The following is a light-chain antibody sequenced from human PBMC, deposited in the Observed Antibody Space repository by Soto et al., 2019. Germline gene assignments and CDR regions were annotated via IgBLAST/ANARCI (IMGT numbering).Light chain of an antibody. J-gene: IGLJ1*01. V-gene: IGLV2-18*02. CDR2: EVN. CDR1: SSDGGSYNR. Sequence: QSVLTHPPSVSGSPGQSVAISCTGTSSDGGSYNRVAWYQQPPGAAPKLIISEVNNRPSGVPDRFSGSKSGNTAPLTISGLQAEDKAGYYCSSDTSANTDVLGAGTKVPVL. CDR3: SSDTSANTDV.